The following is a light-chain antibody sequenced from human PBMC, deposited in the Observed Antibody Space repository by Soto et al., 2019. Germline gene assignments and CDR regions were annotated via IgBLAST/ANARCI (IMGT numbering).Light chain of an antibody. CDR1: SSDVGGYNY. CDR3: SSYTSRSTLDYV. CDR2: EVS. V-gene: IGLV2-14*01. J-gene: IGLJ1*01. Sequence: QSVLTQPASVSGSPGQSITIYCTGTSSDVGGYNYVSWYQQHPGKAPKLMIYEVSNRTSGVSNRFSGSKSGNTASLTISGLQAEDEADYYCSSYTSRSTLDYVFGSGTKLTVL.